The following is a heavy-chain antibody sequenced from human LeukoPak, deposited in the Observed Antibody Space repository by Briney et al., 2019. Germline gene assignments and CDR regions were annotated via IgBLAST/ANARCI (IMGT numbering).Heavy chain of an antibody. CDR3: ARDEQWLVHDDAFDI. V-gene: IGHV3-33*01. J-gene: IGHJ3*02. CDR2: IWYDGSNK. CDR1: GFTFSSYG. Sequence: GGSLRLSCAASGFTFSSYGMHCARQAPGKGLEWVAVIWYDGSNKYYADSVKGRFTISRDNSKNTLYLQMNSLRAEDTAVYYCARDEQWLVHDDAFDIWGQGTMVTVSS. D-gene: IGHD6-19*01.